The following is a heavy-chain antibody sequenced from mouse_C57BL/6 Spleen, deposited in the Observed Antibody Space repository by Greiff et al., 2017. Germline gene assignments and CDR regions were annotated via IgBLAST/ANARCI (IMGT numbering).Heavy chain of an antibody. J-gene: IGHJ3*01. Sequence: EVKLQESGPELVKPGASVKMSCTASGYTFTDYNMHWVQQSHGKSLEWIGYINPNTGGTSYNQKFKGKATLTVNKSSSTAYMELRSLTSEDSAVYCGARWHYGSSYFAYWGQGTLVTVSA. V-gene: IGHV1-22*01. CDR2: INPNTGGT. CDR3: ARWHYGSSYFAY. D-gene: IGHD1-1*01. CDR1: GYTFTDYN.